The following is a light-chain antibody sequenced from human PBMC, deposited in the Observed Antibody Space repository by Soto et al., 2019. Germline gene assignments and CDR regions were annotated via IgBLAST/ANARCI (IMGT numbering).Light chain of an antibody. CDR3: QQANSFPLT. CDR1: QGISSL. CDR2: TAS. V-gene: IGKV1-12*01. Sequence: DLQMTQSPSSVSASVGDRVTITCRASQGISSLLAWYQQKPGKAPNLLIHTASSLQSGVPSRFSDSGSGTDFTLTISSLQPEDFATYYCQQANSFPLTFGGGTKVEIK. J-gene: IGKJ4*01.